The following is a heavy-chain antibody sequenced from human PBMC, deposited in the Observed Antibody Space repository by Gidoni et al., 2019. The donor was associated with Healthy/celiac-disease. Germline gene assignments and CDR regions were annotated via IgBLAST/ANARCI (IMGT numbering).Heavy chain of an antibody. D-gene: IGHD3-10*01. CDR3: ARSDPGGAIDY. V-gene: IGHV4-34*01. Sequence: QVQLQQWGAGLLKPSETLSLTCAVYGGSFSGYYWSWIRQPPGKGLEWIGEINHSGSTNYNPSLKSRVTISVDTSKNQFSLKLSSVTAADTAVYYCARSDPGGAIDYWGQGTLVTVSS. CDR1: GGSFSGYY. CDR2: INHSGST. J-gene: IGHJ4*02.